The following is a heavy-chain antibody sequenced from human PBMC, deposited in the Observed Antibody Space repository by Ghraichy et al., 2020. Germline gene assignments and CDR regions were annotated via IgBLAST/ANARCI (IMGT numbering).Heavy chain of an antibody. CDR1: GGSLSGYY. J-gene: IGHJ4*02. D-gene: IGHD2-8*01. Sequence: SETLSLTFAVYGGSLSGYYWSWIRQPPGKGLEWIGEISHNGNSVYNASLKSRVTISVDTSKNEFSLKLSSVTAADTAVYYCRGYCTNGVCYPDYWGQGTLVTVS. CDR2: ISHNGNS. V-gene: IGHV4-34*01. CDR3: RGYCTNGVCYPDY.